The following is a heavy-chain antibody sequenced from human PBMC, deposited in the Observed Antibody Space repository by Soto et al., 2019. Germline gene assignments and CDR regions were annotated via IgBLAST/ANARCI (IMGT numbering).Heavy chain of an antibody. CDR1: GYTFTDYF. CDR2: INPNTGDT. D-gene: IGHD1-26*01. Sequence: ASVKVSCKASGYTFTDYFMHWVRQAPGQGLEWMGWINPNTGDTNSAQKFQGRVTMTRDTSTSTVYMELSSLRSEDTAVYYCARDKTGGSYRNFDYWGQGTLVTVSS. CDR3: ARDKTGGSYRNFDY. V-gene: IGHV1-2*02. J-gene: IGHJ4*02.